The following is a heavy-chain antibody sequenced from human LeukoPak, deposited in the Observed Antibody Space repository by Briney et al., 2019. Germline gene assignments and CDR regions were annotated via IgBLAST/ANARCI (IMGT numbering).Heavy chain of an antibody. CDR3: ARLNWDLRYYYGMDV. CDR1: GCSFTSYW. CDR2: IDPSDSYT. V-gene: IGHV5-10-1*01. J-gene: IGHJ6*02. D-gene: IGHD7-27*01. Sequence: GESLKISCKGSGCSFTSYWISWVRQMPGKGLEWMGRIDPSDSYTNYSPSFQGHVTISADKSISTAYLQWSSLKASDTAMYYCARLNWDLRYYYGMDVWGQGTTVTVSS.